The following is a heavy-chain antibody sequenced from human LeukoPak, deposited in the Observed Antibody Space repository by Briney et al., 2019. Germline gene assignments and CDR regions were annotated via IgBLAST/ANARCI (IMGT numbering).Heavy chain of an antibody. D-gene: IGHD6-13*01. V-gene: IGHV4-59*01. CDR1: GASISGYY. Sequence: PSETLSLTCNVSGASISGYYWSWIRQPPGKGLEWIGYIYYSGSTNYNPSLKSRVTISVDTSKNQFSLKLSSVTAADTAVYYCARGSSWPSYYYYGMDVWGQGTTVTVSS. J-gene: IGHJ6*02. CDR3: ARGSSWPSYYYYGMDV. CDR2: IYYSGST.